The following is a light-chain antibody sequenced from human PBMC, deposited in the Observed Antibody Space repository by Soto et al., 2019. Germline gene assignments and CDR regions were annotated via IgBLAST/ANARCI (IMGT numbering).Light chain of an antibody. J-gene: IGKJ2*01. CDR2: DAF. CDR3: QQYTSYGIYT. CDR1: QRISSW. V-gene: IGKV1-5*01. Sequence: DIQMTQSPSTLSASVGDRVTITCRASQRISSWLAWYQQKPGKAPKLLIYDAFSLESWVPSRFSSSASGTEFTLTISSLQPDDFATYYCQQYTSYGIYTFGQGTKLEIK.